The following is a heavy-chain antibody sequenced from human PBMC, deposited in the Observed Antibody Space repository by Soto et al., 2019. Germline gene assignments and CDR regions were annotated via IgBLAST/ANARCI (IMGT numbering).Heavy chain of an antibody. J-gene: IGHJ5*02. CDR2: ISHDENNK. CDR1: GFTFSTFA. Sequence: QVQVVESGGGVVQPGRSLRLSCAASGFTFSTFAFHWVRQAPGKGLEWVALISHDENNKYYGDSVKGRFTISRDNSKNTQYKEMNSLRFEDTAIYYCARDGLPDDFRTGGYWSAPWGQGTLVTVSS. D-gene: IGHD3-3*01. V-gene: IGHV3-30-3*01. CDR3: ARDGLPDDFRTGGYWSAP.